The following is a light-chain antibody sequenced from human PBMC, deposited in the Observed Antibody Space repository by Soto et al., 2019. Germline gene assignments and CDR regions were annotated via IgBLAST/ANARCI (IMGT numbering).Light chain of an antibody. J-gene: IGLJ1*01. CDR2: GNS. CDR1: RSKIVSDYY. CDR3: QSSERGLSGYV. Sequence: QSWLTEPASVSGGPRERGTISCTGGRSKIVSDYYVHCYQQLPGAAPKLLIYGNSNRPSGVPDRFSGSKSGTSASLAIIGLKAEDEADYYCQSSERGLSGYVFGTGTKVTVL. V-gene: IGLV1-40*01.